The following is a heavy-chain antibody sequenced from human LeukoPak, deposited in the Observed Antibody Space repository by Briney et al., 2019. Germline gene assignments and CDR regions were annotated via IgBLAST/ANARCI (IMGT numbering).Heavy chain of an antibody. CDR3: ASSYCSSTSCYMPKHDAFDI. J-gene: IGHJ3*02. CDR1: GFTVSSNY. D-gene: IGHD2-2*02. V-gene: IGHV3-53*01. CDR2: VYSGGST. Sequence: GGSLRLSCAASGFTVSSNYMSWVRQAPGKGLEWVSVVYSGGSTYYADSVKGRFTISRDNSKNTLYLQMNSLRAEDTAVYYCASSYCSSTSCYMPKHDAFDIWGQGTMVTVSS.